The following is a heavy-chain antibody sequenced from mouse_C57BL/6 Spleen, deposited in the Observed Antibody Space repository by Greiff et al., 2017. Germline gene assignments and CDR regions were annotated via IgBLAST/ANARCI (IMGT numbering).Heavy chain of an antibody. CDR3: SRYGPVVDYYFDY. Sequence: QVQLQQPGAELVRPGSSVKLSCKASGYTFTSYWMHWVKQRPIQGLEWIGNIDPSDSETHYNQKFKDKATLTVDKSSSTAYMQLSSLTSEDSAVYYCSRYGPVVDYYFDYWGQGTTLTVSS. CDR2: IDPSDSET. CDR1: GYTFTSYW. V-gene: IGHV1-52*01. J-gene: IGHJ2*01. D-gene: IGHD1-1*01.